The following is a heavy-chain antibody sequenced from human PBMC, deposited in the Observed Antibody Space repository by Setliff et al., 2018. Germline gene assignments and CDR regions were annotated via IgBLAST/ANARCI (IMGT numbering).Heavy chain of an antibody. D-gene: IGHD3-3*01. CDR1: GGTFSSYA. V-gene: IGHV1-69*13. CDR2: IIPIFGTA. Sequence: SVKVSCKASGGTFSSYATSWVRQAPGQGLEWMGGIIPIFGTANYAQKFQGRVTITADESTSTAYMELSSLRSEDTAVYYCAREDGTYYNFWSGYSTTPYYGMDVWGQGTTVTVSS. J-gene: IGHJ6*02. CDR3: AREDGTYYNFWSGYSTTPYYGMDV.